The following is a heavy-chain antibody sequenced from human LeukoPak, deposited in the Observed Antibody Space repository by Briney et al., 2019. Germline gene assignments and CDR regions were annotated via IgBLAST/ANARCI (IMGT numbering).Heavy chain of an antibody. CDR1: GFTFNIYA. CDR3: AKDRPNYHENNGHYYKPNGDY. CDR2: ITGSGTGT. D-gene: IGHD3-22*01. Sequence: GGSLRLSCAASGFTFNIYAMSWVRQAPGKGLEWVSSITGSGTGTFYADSVKDRFTISRDNSKNTLYPQMSRLRAEDTAVYYCAKDRPNYHENNGHYYKPNGDYWGQGTLVTVSS. J-gene: IGHJ4*02. V-gene: IGHV3-23*01.